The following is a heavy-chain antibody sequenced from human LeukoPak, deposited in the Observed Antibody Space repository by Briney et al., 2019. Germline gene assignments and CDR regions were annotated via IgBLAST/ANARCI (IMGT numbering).Heavy chain of an antibody. CDR1: GYTFTSYD. V-gene: IGHV1-8*01. D-gene: IGHD3-10*01. Sequence: ASVKVSCKASGYTFTSYDINWVRQATGQGLEWMGWMNPNSGNTGYAQKFQGRVTMTRNTSISTAYMELSSLRSEDTAVYYCARELLLWFGESIPTGFDPWGQGTLVTVSS. CDR3: ARELLLWFGESIPTGFDP. J-gene: IGHJ5*02. CDR2: MNPNSGNT.